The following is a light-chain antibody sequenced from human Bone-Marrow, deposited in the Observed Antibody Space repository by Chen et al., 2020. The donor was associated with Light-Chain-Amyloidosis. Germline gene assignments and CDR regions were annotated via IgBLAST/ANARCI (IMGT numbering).Light chain of an antibody. CDR1: QDIGDW. Sequence: DIRMTQSPSTLSASVGDRVTITCRASQDIGDWLAWFQHKPGRAPNLLIYKESNLKSGVPSRFTGSGSGTEFTLTISSLQPDDFATYFCQQYKTFTFTFGQGTKL. J-gene: IGKJ2*01. V-gene: IGKV1-5*03. CDR3: QQYKTFTFT. CDR2: KES.